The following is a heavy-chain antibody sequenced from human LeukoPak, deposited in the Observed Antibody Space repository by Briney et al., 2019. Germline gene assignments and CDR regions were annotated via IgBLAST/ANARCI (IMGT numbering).Heavy chain of an antibody. Sequence: PSQTLSLTCTVSGDSISSESYFRSWIRQPAGKGLEWIGRIQSTGSTNYNPSLKSRVTISRDTSKNQFSLKVTSVTAADTAVYYCAKGAGPPWFDPWGQGTLVTVSS. V-gene: IGHV4-61*02. J-gene: IGHJ5*02. CDR2: IQSTGST. CDR3: AKGAGPPWFDP. D-gene: IGHD6-19*01. CDR1: GDSISSESYF.